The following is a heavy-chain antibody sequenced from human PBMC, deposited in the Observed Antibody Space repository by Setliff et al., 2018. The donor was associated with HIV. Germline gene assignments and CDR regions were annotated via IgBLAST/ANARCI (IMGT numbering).Heavy chain of an antibody. D-gene: IGHD2-2*01. J-gene: IGHJ5*02. CDR2: IIPILGVV. CDR1: RSTFNSHT. V-gene: IGHV1-69*04. CDR3: ARDSCSSTSCYFDDWFDP. Sequence: SVKVSCKASRSTFNSHTINWVRQAPGQGLDWMGRIIPILGVVNYAQRFQGKVTITADKSTSTAYMELSSLRSDDTAVYYCARDSCSSTSCYFDDWFDPWGQGTLVTVSS.